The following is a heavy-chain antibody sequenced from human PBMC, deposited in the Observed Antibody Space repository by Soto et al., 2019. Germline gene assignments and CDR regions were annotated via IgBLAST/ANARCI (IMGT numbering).Heavy chain of an antibody. J-gene: IGHJ6*02. V-gene: IGHV4-30-4*01. CDR2: IYYSGST. Sequence: PSETLSLTCTLSGGSISSGEYYWSWIRQPPEKGLEWIGYIYYSGSTYYNPSLKSRVTISVDTSKNQFSLKLSSVTAADTAVYYCARDRSIAAAGGGDYYYGMDVWGQGTTVTVSS. CDR3: ARDRSIAAAGGGDYYYGMDV. CDR1: GGSISSGEYY. D-gene: IGHD6-13*01.